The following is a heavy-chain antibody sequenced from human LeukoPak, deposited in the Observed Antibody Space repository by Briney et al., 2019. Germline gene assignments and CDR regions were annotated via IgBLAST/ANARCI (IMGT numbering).Heavy chain of an antibody. D-gene: IGHD6-19*01. V-gene: IGHV3-21*01. Sequence: GRSLRLSCAASGFTFSSYSMNWVRQAPGKGLEWVSSISGSSSYIYYADSMKGRFTISRDNAKNSLYLQMNSLRAEDTAVYFCARDSGNLYSSGWYSGYYYYYYMDVWGKGTTVTVSS. J-gene: IGHJ6*03. CDR2: ISGSSSYI. CDR3: ARDSGNLYSSGWYSGYYYYYYMDV. CDR1: GFTFSSYS.